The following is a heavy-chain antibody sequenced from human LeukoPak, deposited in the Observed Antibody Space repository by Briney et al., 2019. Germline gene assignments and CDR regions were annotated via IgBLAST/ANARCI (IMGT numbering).Heavy chain of an antibody. CDR1: GFTFSSYG. Sequence: GGSLRLYCAASGFTFSSYGMHWDRQAPGKGLEWVAVIWYDGSNKYYADSVKGRFTISRDNSKNTLYLQMNSLRAEDTAVYYCARDRVDWLSGHYYYYGMDVWGKGTTVTVSS. J-gene: IGHJ6*04. V-gene: IGHV3-33*01. CDR2: IWYDGSNK. CDR3: ARDRVDWLSGHYYYYGMDV. D-gene: IGHD3-9*01.